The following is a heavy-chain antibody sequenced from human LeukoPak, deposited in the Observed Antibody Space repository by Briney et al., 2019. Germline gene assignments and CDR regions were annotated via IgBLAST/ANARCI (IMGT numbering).Heavy chain of an antibody. CDR2: ISGSGSST. D-gene: IGHD3-22*01. J-gene: IGHJ4*02. V-gene: IGHV3-23*01. CDR1: GFTFSSYA. Sequence: PGGSLRFSCAASGFTFSSYAMSWVRQAPGKGLEWVSVISGSGSSTYYADSVKGRFTISRDNSKNTLYLQMNSLRAEDTAVYYCAKGGLYYYDSSGYFDYWGQGTLVTVSS. CDR3: AKGGLYYYDSSGYFDY.